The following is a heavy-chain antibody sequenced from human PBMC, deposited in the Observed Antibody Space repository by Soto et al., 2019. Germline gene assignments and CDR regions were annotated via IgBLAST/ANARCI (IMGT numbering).Heavy chain of an antibody. J-gene: IGHJ4*02. CDR1: GGSITSGGYY. V-gene: IGHV4-31*03. CDR2: IFYRGGT. CDR3: ARNLVISPPVPYYFDT. Sequence: PSGTLSLTCSVSGGSITSGGYYWSWLRQRPGKGLEWIGYIFYRGGTYYNPSLESRITISVDTSDNGFSLDLTSVTAADTAVYYCARNLVISPPVPYYFDTWGRGALVTVSS. D-gene: IGHD6-6*01.